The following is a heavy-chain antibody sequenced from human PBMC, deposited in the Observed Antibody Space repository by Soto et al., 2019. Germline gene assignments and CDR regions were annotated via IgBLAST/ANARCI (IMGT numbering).Heavy chain of an antibody. J-gene: IGHJ4*02. CDR1: GFIFNAYA. D-gene: IGHD4-4*01. V-gene: IGHV3-23*01. CDR2: IGGSGGNT. Sequence: EVQLLASGGGLVQPGGSLRLSCAASGFIFNAYAMTWVRQAPGKGLEWVSAIGGSGGNTYYAASVKGRFTISRNNSKDTVELEMNRLRVDDTAVYFCARVASDYINSADHWGQGILVTVSS. CDR3: ARVASDYINSADH.